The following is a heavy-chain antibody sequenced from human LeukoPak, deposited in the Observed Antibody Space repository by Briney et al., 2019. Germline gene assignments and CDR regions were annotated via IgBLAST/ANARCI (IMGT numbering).Heavy chain of an antibody. D-gene: IGHD5-24*01. CDR3: AKGQTGDGFNSI. Sequence: GGSLRLSCAASGFTFSNYAMSWVRQAPRKGLEWLATLGPTSNYIYYADSVKGRFTIYRDNSENTLYLEANRLRVEDTAIYYCAKGQTGDGFNSIWGQGTLVTVSS. J-gene: IGHJ4*02. V-gene: IGHV3-23*05. CDR2: LGPTSNYI. CDR1: GFTFSNYA.